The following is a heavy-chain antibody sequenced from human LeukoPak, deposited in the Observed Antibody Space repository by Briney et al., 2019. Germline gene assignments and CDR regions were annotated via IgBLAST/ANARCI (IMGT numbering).Heavy chain of an antibody. Sequence: SETLSLTCAVYGGSFSGYYWSWIRQPPGKGLEWIGEINHSGSTNYNPSLKSRVTISVDTSKNQFSLKLSSVTAADTAVYYCAREVYEFWSGYRDYWGQGTLVTVSS. V-gene: IGHV4-34*01. J-gene: IGHJ4*02. CDR3: AREVYEFWSGYRDY. CDR2: INHSGST. D-gene: IGHD3-3*01. CDR1: GGSFSGYY.